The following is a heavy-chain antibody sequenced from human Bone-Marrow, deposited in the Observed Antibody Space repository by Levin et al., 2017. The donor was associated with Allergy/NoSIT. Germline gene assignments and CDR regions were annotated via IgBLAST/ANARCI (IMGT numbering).Heavy chain of an antibody. V-gene: IGHV3-23*01. J-gene: IGHJ4*02. CDR2: ISGSGDTT. CDR1: GFTFSSYA. CDR3: AKIRSAAFDY. Sequence: GGSLRLSCAASGFTFSSYAMSWVRQAPGKGLEWVSVISGSGDTTYYADSVKGRFTISRDNSKNTLYLQMSSLRAEDTAIYYCAKIRSAAFDYWGQGTLVTVSS. D-gene: IGHD6-13*01.